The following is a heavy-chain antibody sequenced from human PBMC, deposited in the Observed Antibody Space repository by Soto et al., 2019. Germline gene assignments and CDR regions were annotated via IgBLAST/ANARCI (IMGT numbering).Heavy chain of an antibody. CDR3: AGFYVDTAMVTMWVGWFDP. V-gene: IGHV4-30-4*01. Sequence: KPSETLSLTCTVSGGSISSGDYYWSWIRQPPGKGLEWIGYIYYSGSTYYNPSLKSRVTISVDTSKNQFSLKLSSVTAADTAVYHCAGFYVDTAMVTMWVGWFDPWGQGTLVTVSS. J-gene: IGHJ5*02. CDR2: IYYSGST. CDR1: GGSISSGDYY. D-gene: IGHD5-18*01.